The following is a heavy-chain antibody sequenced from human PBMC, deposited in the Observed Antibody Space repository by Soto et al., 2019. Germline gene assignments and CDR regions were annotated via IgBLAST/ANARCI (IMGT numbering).Heavy chain of an antibody. CDR1: GGSISSSSYY. CDR2: IYYSGST. V-gene: IGHV4-39*01. Sequence: QLQLQESGPGLVKPSETLSLTCTVSGGSISSSSYYWGWIRQPPGKGLEWIGRIYYSGSTYYNPSLTXRXTXSLXTSKNQFSLKLSSVPSADTAVYYCERHSGPILFDCWGQGTLVTVSS. CDR3: ERHSGPILFDC. D-gene: IGHD1-26*01. J-gene: IGHJ4*02.